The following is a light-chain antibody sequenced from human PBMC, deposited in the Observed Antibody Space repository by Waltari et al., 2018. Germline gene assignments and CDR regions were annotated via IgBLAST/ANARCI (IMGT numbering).Light chain of an antibody. J-gene: IGKJ1*01. V-gene: IGKV3-15*01. CDR2: VAS. Sequence: EIVMTQSPATLSVSPGARVTLSCRASQSVGNNLAWYQQKPGQAPRLLIYVASTRATGIPPTFSGSGSGTEFSLSISSLQSEDFGVYYCQQYNNWPPWTFGQGTRVEIK. CDR3: QQYNNWPPWT. CDR1: QSVGNN.